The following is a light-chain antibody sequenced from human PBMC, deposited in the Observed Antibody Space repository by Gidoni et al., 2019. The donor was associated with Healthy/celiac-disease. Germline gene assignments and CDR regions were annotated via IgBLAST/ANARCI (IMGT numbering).Light chain of an antibody. J-gene: IGLJ2*01. Sequence: QSVLTQPHSVSAAPGQKVIISCSGSSSNIGNNYVSWYQQLPGTAPKLLIYDNNKRPSGIPDRFSGSKSGTAATLGITGLQTGDEADYYCGTWDSSLSAGVFGGGTKLTVL. CDR1: SSNIGNNY. CDR3: GTWDSSLSAGV. V-gene: IGLV1-51*01. CDR2: DNN.